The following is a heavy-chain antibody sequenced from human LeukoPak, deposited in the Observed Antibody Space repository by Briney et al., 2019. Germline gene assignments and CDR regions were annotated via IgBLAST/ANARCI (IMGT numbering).Heavy chain of an antibody. CDR1: GYTFTSYG. CDR3: ARAQGVIAASGGDP. D-gene: IGHD6-6*01. J-gene: IGHJ5*02. V-gene: IGHV1-18*01. Sequence: ALVKVSCKASGYTFTSYGISWVRQAPGQGLEWMGWISAYNGNTNYAQKLQGRVTMTRNTSISTAYMELSSLRSEDTAVYYCARAQGVIAASGGDPWGQGTLVTVSS. CDR2: ISAYNGNT.